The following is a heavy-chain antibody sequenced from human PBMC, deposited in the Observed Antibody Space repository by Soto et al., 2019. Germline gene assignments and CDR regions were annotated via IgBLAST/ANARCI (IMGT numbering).Heavy chain of an antibody. V-gene: IGHV3-7*01. CDR2: IRPDGGDK. D-gene: IGHD2-21*02. CDR3: ARALMAVTSQDAFDI. CDR1: GFTFSGYC. J-gene: IGHJ3*02. Sequence: EVQLVESGGGLVQPGGSLRLSCAGSGFTFSGYCINWVRQAPGKGLEWVANIRPDGGDKHYVDSVKGRFTISRDNARNSLFLQMNSLRAEDTAVYYGARALMAVTSQDAFDIWGQGTMVTVSS.